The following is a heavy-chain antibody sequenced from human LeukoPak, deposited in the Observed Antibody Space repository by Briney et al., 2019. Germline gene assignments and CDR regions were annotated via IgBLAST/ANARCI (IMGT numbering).Heavy chain of an antibody. D-gene: IGHD6-6*01. CDR1: GFTLRTYG. J-gene: IGHJ4*02. CDR2: ISSSGSTI. V-gene: IGHV3-48*04. CDR3: AKLLPSTA. Sequence: GGSLRLSCAASGFTLRTYGMAWVRQAPGKGLEWVSYISSSGSTIYYADSVKGRFTISRDNAKNSLYLQMNSLRAEDTAVYYCAKLLPSTAWGQGTLVTVSS.